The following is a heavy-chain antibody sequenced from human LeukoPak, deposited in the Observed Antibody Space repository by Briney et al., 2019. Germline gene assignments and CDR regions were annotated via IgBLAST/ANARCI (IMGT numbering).Heavy chain of an antibody. CDR2: MNPNSGNT. D-gene: IGHD6-13*01. V-gene: IGHV1-8*01. Sequence: ASVKVSCKASGYTFTSYDINWVRQATGQGLEWMGWMNPNSGNTGYVQKFQGRVTMTRNTSISTAYMELSSLRSEDTAVYYCARWIAAAGKFDYWGQGTLVTVSS. J-gene: IGHJ4*02. CDR1: GYTFTSYD. CDR3: ARWIAAAGKFDY.